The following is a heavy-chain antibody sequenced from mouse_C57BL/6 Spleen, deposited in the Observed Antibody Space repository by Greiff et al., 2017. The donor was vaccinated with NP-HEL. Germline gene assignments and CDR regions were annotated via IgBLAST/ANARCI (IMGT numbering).Heavy chain of an antibody. D-gene: IGHD1-1*01. V-gene: IGHV1-82*01. J-gene: IGHJ2*01. CDR3: ARGGYYYGSSYCFDY. CDR2: IYPGDGDT. Sequence: LQQSGPELVKPGASVKISCKASGYAFSSSWMNWVKQRPGKGLEWIGRIYPGDGDTNYNGKFKGKATLTADKSSSTAYMQLSSLTSEDSAVYFCARGGYYYGSSYCFDYWGQGTTLTVSS. CDR1: GYAFSSSW.